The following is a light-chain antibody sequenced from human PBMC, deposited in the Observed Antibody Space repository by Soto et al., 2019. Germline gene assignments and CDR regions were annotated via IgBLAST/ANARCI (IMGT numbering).Light chain of an antibody. J-gene: IGLJ1*01. CDR2: EVS. CDR1: SSDVGRSNY. V-gene: IGLV2-14*01. CDR3: TSFTTTTILDV. Sequence: QSVLTQPASVSGAPGQSVTISCTGTSSDVGRSNYVSWYQQHPNNAPKLIIFEVSHRPTGVSNRFSGSKSGHTASLTISGLQSEDEADYFCTSFTTTTILDVFGTGTKATVL.